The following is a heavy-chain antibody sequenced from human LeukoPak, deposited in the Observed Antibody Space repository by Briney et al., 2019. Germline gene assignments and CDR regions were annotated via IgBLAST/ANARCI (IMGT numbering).Heavy chain of an antibody. CDR1: GFTFSSYS. Sequence: PGGSLRLSCAASGFTFSSYSMNWVRQAPGQGLEWVSSITSSSSYIYYADSVKARFPITRDNAKNALDLQMNSLRAEDTAGYYCVRSQSYYYGMDVWGQGTTVTVSS. CDR3: VRSQSYYYGMDV. D-gene: IGHD4-11*01. V-gene: IGHV3-21*01. CDR2: ITSSSSYI. J-gene: IGHJ6*02.